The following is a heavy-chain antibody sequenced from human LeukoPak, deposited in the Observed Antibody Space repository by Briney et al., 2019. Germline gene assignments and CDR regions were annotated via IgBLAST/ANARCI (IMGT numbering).Heavy chain of an antibody. CDR3: AKWGDYDVLTGYYDSDY. J-gene: IGHJ4*02. Sequence: QAGGPLRLSCAASGFTFSNYAMSWVRQAPGKGLEWVSAVSGRDTSTYYTDSVKGRFTISRDNSKNTLYLQMNSLSAEDTAIYYCAKWGDYDVLTGYYDSDYWGQGTLVTVSS. CDR2: VSGRDTST. CDR1: GFTFSNYA. V-gene: IGHV3-23*01. D-gene: IGHD3-9*01.